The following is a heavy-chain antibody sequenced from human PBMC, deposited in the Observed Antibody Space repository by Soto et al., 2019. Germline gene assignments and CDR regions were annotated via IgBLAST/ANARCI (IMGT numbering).Heavy chain of an antibody. CDR2: ISSSSSTI. Sequence: EVQLVESGGGLVQPGGSLRLSCAASGFTFNSHSMNWVRQAPGKGLEWVSDISSSSSTIYYADSVKGRFTISRDNAKNSLYLQMNSLRAEDTAVYYCARDVLEILEWFRSQTPPPSSDYWGQGTLVTVSS. V-gene: IGHV3-48*01. CDR3: ARDVLEILEWFRSQTPPPSSDY. J-gene: IGHJ4*02. CDR1: GFTFNSHS. D-gene: IGHD3-3*01.